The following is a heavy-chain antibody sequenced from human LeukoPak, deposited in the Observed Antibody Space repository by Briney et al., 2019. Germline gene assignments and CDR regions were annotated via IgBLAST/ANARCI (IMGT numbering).Heavy chain of an antibody. J-gene: IGHJ6*03. CDR2: IFSSGDST. D-gene: IGHD6-19*01. CDR1: GFTFISYA. Sequence: GGSLRLSCAASGFTFISYAMSWVRQAPGKGLEWVSAIFSSGDSTYYADSVKGRFTISRDNSKNTLYLQMNSLRAEDTAVYYCAKADGGQWPSSYYYYYMDVWGKGTTVTVSS. CDR3: AKADGGQWPSSYYYYYMDV. V-gene: IGHV3-23*05.